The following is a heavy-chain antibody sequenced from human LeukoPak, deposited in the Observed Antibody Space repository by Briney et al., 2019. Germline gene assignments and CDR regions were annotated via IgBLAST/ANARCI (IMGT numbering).Heavy chain of an antibody. Sequence: PSETLSLTCTVSGDSISSRSYSWGWIRQPPGKGLEWIGSFSYTRSTNYNPSLKRRVAISIDRSKNQFSLRLTSLSRADTAVYYCAREGQQPVWGQGTLVTVSS. V-gene: IGHV4-39*07. CDR2: FSYTRST. J-gene: IGHJ4*02. D-gene: IGHD6-13*01. CDR3: AREGQQPV. CDR1: GDSISSRSYS.